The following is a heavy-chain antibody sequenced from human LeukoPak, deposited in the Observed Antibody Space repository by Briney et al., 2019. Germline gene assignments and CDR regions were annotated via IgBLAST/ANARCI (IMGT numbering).Heavy chain of an antibody. J-gene: IGHJ4*02. CDR3: ARDRTVTLSPYYVDY. CDR1: GFTFSSYS. D-gene: IGHD4-11*01. V-gene: IGHV3-21*01. CDR2: ISSSSSYI. Sequence: VGSLRLSCAASGFTFSSYSMNWVRQAPGKGLEWVSSISSSSSYIYYADSVKGRFTISRDNAKNSLYLQMNSLRAEDTAVYYCARDRTVTLSPYYVDYWGQGTLVTVSS.